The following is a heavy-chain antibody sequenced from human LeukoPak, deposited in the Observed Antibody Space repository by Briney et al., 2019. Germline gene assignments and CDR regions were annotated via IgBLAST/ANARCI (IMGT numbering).Heavy chain of an antibody. D-gene: IGHD5-12*01. V-gene: IGHV1-18*04. CDR3: ARDSLNSGYDGEVDY. Sequence: ASVKFSCKASGYTFTSYGTIWVRQAPGLGLEWMGWISAYNGNTNYAQKLQGRVTMTTDTSTSTAYMELRSLRSDDTAVYYCARDSLNSGYDGEVDYWGQGTLVTVSS. CDR1: GYTFTSYG. CDR2: ISAYNGNT. J-gene: IGHJ4*02.